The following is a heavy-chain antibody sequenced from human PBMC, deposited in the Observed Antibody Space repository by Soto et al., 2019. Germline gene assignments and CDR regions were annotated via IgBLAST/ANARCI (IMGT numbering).Heavy chain of an antibody. D-gene: IGHD6-19*01. CDR1: GLTFSTYA. J-gene: IGHJ4*02. CDR3: AKERSSGWSFDY. CDR2: ISGSGDST. V-gene: IGHV3-23*01. Sequence: GGSLRLSCAASGLTFSTYAMNWVRQAPGKGLEWVSGISGSGDSTYYADSVKGRFTVSRDNSKNTLYLQMNSLRAEDTAVFYCAKERSSGWSFDYWGQGTLVTVSS.